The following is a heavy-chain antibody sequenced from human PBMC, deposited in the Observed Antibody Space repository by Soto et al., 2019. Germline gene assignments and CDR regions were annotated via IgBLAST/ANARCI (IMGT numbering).Heavy chain of an antibody. CDR2: INHSGST. V-gene: IGHV4-34*01. D-gene: IGHD3-9*01. Sequence: SETLSLTCAVYGGSFSGYYWSWIRQPPGKGLEWIGEINHSGSTNYNPSLKSRVTISVDTSKNQFSLKLSSVTAADTAVYYCARTLRYRPFFDYWGQGTLVTVPQ. CDR1: GGSFSGYY. J-gene: IGHJ4*02. CDR3: ARTLRYRPFFDY.